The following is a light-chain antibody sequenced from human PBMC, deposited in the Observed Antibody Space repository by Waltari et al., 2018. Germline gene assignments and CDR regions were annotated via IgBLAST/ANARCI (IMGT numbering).Light chain of an antibody. CDR3: QVWDRSTDYVV. J-gene: IGLJ2*01. V-gene: IGLV3-21*01. Sequence: SYVMTQPPSVSVAPGKTAKISCAGDNIGSKSVHWYQQRPGQAPVVVINNDNDRPSGIPDRFSGSNSGSAAMLTIRRVEGGDEADYYCQVWDRSTDYVVFGGGTKLTVL. CDR2: NDN. CDR1: NIGSKS.